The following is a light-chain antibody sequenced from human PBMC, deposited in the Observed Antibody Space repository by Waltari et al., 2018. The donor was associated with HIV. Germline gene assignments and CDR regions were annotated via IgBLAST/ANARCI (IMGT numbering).Light chain of an antibody. J-gene: IGLJ1*01. CDR1: HSNIGNEL. Sequence: QSVLTPPPSVSAAPGQKVTISCSGSHSNIGNELVSWYQQLPGTAPKLLISDNHERPSGIPNRFSDSKSGTSATLDITGLQTGDEADYYCGTWDSSLRVYVFGTGTKVTVL. CDR3: GTWDSSLRVYV. CDR2: DNH. V-gene: IGLV1-51*01.